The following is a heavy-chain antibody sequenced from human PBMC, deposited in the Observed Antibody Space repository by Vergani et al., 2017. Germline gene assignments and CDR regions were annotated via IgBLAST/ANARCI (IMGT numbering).Heavy chain of an antibody. CDR1: GFTFSSYA. V-gene: IGHV3-23*01. CDR2: ISGSGGST. J-gene: IGHJ4*02. D-gene: IGHD6-19*01. Sequence: GGGLVQPGGSLRLSCAASGFTFSSYAMSWVRQAPGKGLEWVSAISGSGGSTYYADSVKGRFTISRDNSKNTLYLQMNSLRAEDTAVYYCAKDLIPAIAVAGFLGYWGQGTLVTVSS. CDR3: AKDLIPAIAVAGFLGY.